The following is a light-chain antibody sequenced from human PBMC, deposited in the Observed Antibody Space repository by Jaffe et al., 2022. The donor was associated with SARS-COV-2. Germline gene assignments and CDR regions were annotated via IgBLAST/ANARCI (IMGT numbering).Light chain of an antibody. Sequence: EIVLTQSPGTLSLSPGERATLSCRASQSVGRNYLAWYQQKPGQAPRLLIYNASSRATGFPDRFIGSGSGTDFTLTISRLEPEDFAVYYCQQYATAPCAFGQGTRVEIK. J-gene: IGKJ1*01. CDR1: QSVGRNY. CDR2: NAS. CDR3: QQYATAPCA. V-gene: IGKV3-20*01.